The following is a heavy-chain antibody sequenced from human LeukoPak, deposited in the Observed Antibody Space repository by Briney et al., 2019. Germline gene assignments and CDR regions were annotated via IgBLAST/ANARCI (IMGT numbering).Heavy chain of an antibody. Sequence: GGSLTLSCAASGFTFSSYAMSWVRQAPGKGLEWDSATSGSGGSTYYADSVKGRFTISRAHSKNTLYLQMNSLRAENMAVYYCASGSWFDPWGQGTLVTVSS. CDR2: TSGSGGST. CDR3: ASGSWFDP. CDR1: GFTFSSYA. V-gene: IGHV3-23*01. D-gene: IGHD2-15*01. J-gene: IGHJ5*02.